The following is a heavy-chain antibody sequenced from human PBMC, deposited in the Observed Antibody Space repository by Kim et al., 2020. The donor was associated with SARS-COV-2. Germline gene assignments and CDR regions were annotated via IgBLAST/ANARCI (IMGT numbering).Heavy chain of an antibody. V-gene: IGHV4-4*02. Sequence: SETLSLTCAVSGDSISTGNWWSWVRQAPGKGLGWIGEIYHSGNTYYNPSLKSRVSISVDKSKNQFSLNLNSVTAAATAMYYCARLRTNTGSYFRFDSWGQGTLVIVS. D-gene: IGHD1-26*01. CDR2: IYHSGNT. CDR1: GDSISTGNW. J-gene: IGHJ4*02. CDR3: ARLRTNTGSYFRFDS.